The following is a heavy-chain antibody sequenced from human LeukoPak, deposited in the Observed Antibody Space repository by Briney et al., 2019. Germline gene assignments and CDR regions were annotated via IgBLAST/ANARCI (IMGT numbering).Heavy chain of an antibody. V-gene: IGHV3-30*02. CDR1: RFTLSSYG. CDR2: IRYDGSNK. J-gene: IGHJ4*02. Sequence: GGSLRLSCAASRFTLSSYGMHWVRQAPGKGLEWVAFIRYDGSNKYYADSVKGRFTISRDNSKNTLYLQMDSLRAEDTAVYYCAKAYYDILTGPDYWGQGTLVTVSS. D-gene: IGHD3-9*01. CDR3: AKAYYDILTGPDY.